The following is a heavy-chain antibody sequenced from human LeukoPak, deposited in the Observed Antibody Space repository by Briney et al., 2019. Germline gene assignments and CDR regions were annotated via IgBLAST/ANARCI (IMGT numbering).Heavy chain of an antibody. J-gene: IGHJ4*02. CDR3: ARDSAGNDY. D-gene: IGHD6-13*01. CDR2: IKQDGSEK. CDR1: GGSISSYY. Sequence: ETLSLTCTVSGGSISSYYWSWIRQPPGKGLEWVANIKQDGSEKYYVDSVKGRFTISRDNAKNSLYLQMNSLRAEDTAMYYCARDSAGNDYWGQGTLVTVSS. V-gene: IGHV3-7*01.